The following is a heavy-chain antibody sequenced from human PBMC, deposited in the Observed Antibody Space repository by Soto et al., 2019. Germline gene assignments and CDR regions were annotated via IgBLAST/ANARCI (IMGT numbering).Heavy chain of an antibody. Sequence: PSGTLSLTCAVSGFSFSSYYWSWIRQPPGKGLEWIGYIYYSGSTTYNPSLKSRVTISVDTSKNQFSLKLSSVTAADTAVYYCARAEDIVAYYFDYWGQGTLVTVS. J-gene: IGHJ4*02. CDR2: IYYSGST. D-gene: IGHD5-12*01. CDR3: ARAEDIVAYYFDY. CDR1: GFSFSSYY. V-gene: IGHV4-59*01.